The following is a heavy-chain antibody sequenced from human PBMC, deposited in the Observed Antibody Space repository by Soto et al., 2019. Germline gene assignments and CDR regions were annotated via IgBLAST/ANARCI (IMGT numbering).Heavy chain of an antibody. CDR3: ARRWGTYFAF. CDR1: GGSISSYY. CDR2: IYYSGST. V-gene: IGHV4-59*01. J-gene: IGHJ4*02. Sequence: QVQLQESGPGLVKPSETLSLTCTVSGGSISSYYWSWIRQPPGKGLEWIGYIYYSGSTDYDPSLKSRVTISVDTSKSQFSLKLSSVTAADTAVDYCARRWGTYFAFWGQGTLVTVSS. D-gene: IGHD7-27*01.